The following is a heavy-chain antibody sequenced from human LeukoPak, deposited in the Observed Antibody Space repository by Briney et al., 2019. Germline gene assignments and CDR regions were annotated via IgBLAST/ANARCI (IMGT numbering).Heavy chain of an antibody. D-gene: IGHD3-10*01. V-gene: IGHV4-59*01. Sequence: MTSETLSLTCTVSGGSISSYYWSWIRQPPGKGLEWIGYIYYSGSTNYNPSLKSRVTISVDTSKNQFSLKLSSVTAADTAVYYCARGRVSGIWFGELWLDYWGQGTLVTVSS. CDR1: GGSISSYY. CDR3: ARGRVSGIWFGELWLDY. J-gene: IGHJ4*02. CDR2: IYYSGST.